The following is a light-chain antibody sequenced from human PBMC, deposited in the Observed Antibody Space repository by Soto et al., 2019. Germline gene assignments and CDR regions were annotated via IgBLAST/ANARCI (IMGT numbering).Light chain of an antibody. J-gene: IGKJ1*01. CDR1: QSVSSSY. Sequence: EIVLTQSPGTLSLSPGERATLSCRASQSVSSSYLAWYQQKPGQAPRLLIYGASSRATGIPDRVSGSGSGTDFTLTISRLEPEDFAVYYCQQFWTFGQGTKVEIK. V-gene: IGKV3-20*01. CDR2: GAS. CDR3: QQFWT.